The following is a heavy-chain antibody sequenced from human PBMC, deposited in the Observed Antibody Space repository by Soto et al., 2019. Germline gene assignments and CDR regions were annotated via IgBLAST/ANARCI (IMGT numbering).Heavy chain of an antibody. D-gene: IGHD3-22*01. CDR1: GYTFTGYY. J-gene: IGHJ3*02. CDR2: INPNSGGT. V-gene: IGHV1-2*02. CDR3: ASWDLSSGYYSVAAFDI. Sequence: ASVKVSCKASGYTFTGYYMHWARQAPGQGLEWMGWINPNSGGTNYAQKFQGRVTMTRDTSISTAYMELSRLRSDDTAVYYCASWDLSSGYYSVAAFDIWGQGTMVTVSS.